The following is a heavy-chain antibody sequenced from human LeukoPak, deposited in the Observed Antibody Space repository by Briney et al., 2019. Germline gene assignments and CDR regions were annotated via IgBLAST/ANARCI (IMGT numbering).Heavy chain of an antibody. CDR2: IYHSGST. CDR3: ARGGGYSGYERRWFDP. CDR1: GGSISSGGYS. Sequence: SQTLSLTCAVSGGSISSGGYSWSWIRQPPGKGLEWIGYIYHSGSTYYNPSLKSRVTISVDRSKIQFSLKLSSVTAADTAVYYCARGGGYSGYERRWFDPWGQGTLVTVSS. J-gene: IGHJ5*02. V-gene: IGHV4-30-2*01. D-gene: IGHD5-12*01.